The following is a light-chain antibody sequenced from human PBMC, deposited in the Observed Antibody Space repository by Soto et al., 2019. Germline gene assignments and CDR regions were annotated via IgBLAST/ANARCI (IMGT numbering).Light chain of an antibody. J-gene: IGLJ1*01. CDR3: CSYASGNNHV. V-gene: IGLV2-23*01. CDR1: SSDVGSYNL. Sequence: QSALTQPASVSGSPGQSITISCTGTSSDVGSYNLVSWYQQHPGEAPKLMIYEDTKRPSGVSYRFSASKSGNTASLTISGLQAEDEADYYCCSYASGNNHVFGAGTKVTVL. CDR2: EDT.